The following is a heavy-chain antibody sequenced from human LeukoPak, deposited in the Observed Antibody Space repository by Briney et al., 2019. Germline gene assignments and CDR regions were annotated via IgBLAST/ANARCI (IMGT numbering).Heavy chain of an antibody. V-gene: IGHV5-51*01. D-gene: IGHD1-26*01. CDR1: GYSFTSYW. CDR3: ARRFFFGSYQHSYFDY. J-gene: IGHJ4*02. CDR2: IYPGDSDT. Sequence: GESLKISCKGSGYSFTSYWIGWVRQMPGKGLEWMGIIYPGDSDTRYSPSFQGQVTISADKSISTAYLQWSSLKASDTAMYYCARRFFFGSYQHSYFDYWGQGTLVTVSS.